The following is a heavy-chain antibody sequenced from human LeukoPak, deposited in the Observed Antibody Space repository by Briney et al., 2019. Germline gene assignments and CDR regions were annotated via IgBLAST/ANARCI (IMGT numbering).Heavy chain of an antibody. CDR1: GFIFNNYA. CDR2: ISASGSRT. CDR3: GKGLVTAIDY. Sequence: GGSLRLSCAASGFIFNNYAIAWVRQGPGKGLEWVSGISASGSRTYYADSARGRFTISRDNSKNTVDLQMNSLRAEDTAVYYCGKGLVTAIDYWGQGTLVSVSS. D-gene: IGHD2-21*02. V-gene: IGHV3-23*01. J-gene: IGHJ4*02.